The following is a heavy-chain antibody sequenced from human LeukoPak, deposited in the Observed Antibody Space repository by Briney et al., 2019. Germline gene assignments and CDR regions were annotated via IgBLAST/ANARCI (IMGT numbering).Heavy chain of an antibody. J-gene: IGHJ4*02. CDR1: GYTFTSYY. CDR3: ARDHYHKIHSVMVTAPDY. D-gene: IGHD2-21*02. CDR2: INLTGGST. Sequence: ASVKVSCKASGYTFTSYYMHWVRQAPGEGLEWMGIINLTGGSTSYAQKFQGRVTMTRDTSTSTVYMELSSLRSEDTAVYYCARDHYHKIHSVMVTAPDYWGQGTLVIVSS. V-gene: IGHV1-46*01.